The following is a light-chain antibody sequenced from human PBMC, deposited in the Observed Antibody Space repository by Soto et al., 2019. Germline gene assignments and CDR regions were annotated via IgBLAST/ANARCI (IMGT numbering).Light chain of an antibody. CDR2: DAS. CDR1: NVISSY. CDR3: QQYNTYRT. J-gene: IGKJ1*01. V-gene: IGKV1-8*01. Sequence: AIRRTQSPSSGAAATGYRVTSTLCVRNVISSYLAWYQQKPGKAPKLLIYDASSLESGVPSRFSGSGSGTEFTLTISSLQPDDFATYYCQQYNTYRTFGQGTKVDI.